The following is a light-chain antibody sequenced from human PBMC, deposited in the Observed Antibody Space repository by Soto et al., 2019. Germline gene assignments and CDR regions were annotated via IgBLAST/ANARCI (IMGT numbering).Light chain of an antibody. CDR2: EVS. J-gene: IGLJ7*01. V-gene: IGLV2-23*02. Sequence: QSVLTQPASVSGSPGQSITISCTGTSSDGGSHNLVSWYQQHPGQAPKLMIYEVSKRPLGVSARFSASKSGNTASLTISGLQVEDEADYYCCSYGGSRAVFGGGTQLTVL. CDR3: CSYGGSRAV. CDR1: SSDGGSHNL.